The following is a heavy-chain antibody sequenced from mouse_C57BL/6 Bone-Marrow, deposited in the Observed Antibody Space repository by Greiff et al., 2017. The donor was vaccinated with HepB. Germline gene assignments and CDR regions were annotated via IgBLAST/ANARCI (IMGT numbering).Heavy chain of an antibody. V-gene: IGHV1-81*01. J-gene: IGHJ4*01. CDR1: GYTFTSYG. CDR3: ARCPTGAMDY. CDR2: IYPRSGNT. Sequence: LVESGAELARPGASVKLSCKASGYTFTSYGISWVKQRTGQGLEWIGEIYPRSGNTYYNEKFKGKATLTADKSSSTAYMELRSLTSEDSAVYFCARCPTGAMDYWGQGTSVTVSS. D-gene: IGHD1-1*01.